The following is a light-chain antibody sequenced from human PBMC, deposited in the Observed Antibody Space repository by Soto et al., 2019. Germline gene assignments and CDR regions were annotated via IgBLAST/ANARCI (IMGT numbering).Light chain of an antibody. CDR2: GAY. J-gene: IGKJ5*01. CDR1: QIASST. V-gene: IGKV3-15*01. CDR3: QQYTNWPPTYT. Sequence: EIVMTQSPAILSVSPGEGATISCRASQIASSTLAWYQQKPGQAPRLLIYGAYTRDTGIPARFSGSGSGTEFTLTISSLQSEDYAVYYCQQYTNWPPTYTFGQGTRLEIK.